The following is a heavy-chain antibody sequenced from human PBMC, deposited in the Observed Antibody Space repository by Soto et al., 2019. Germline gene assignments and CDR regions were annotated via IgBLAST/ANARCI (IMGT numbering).Heavy chain of an antibody. CDR2: MNPNSGNT. Sequence: ASVKVSCKASGYTFTSYDINWVRQATGQGLEWMGWMNPNSGNTGYAQKFQGRVTMTRNTSISTAYVELSSLRSEDTAVYYCASANRIEYSSHASWFDTWGQGNLLTVSS. CDR1: GYTFTSYD. V-gene: IGHV1-8*01. CDR3: ASANRIEYSSHASWFDT. D-gene: IGHD6-6*01. J-gene: IGHJ5*02.